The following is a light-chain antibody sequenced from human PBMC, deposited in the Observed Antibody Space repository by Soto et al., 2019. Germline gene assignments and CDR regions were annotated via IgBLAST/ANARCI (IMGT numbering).Light chain of an antibody. J-gene: IGKJ1*01. V-gene: IGKV1-5*01. CDR2: DAA. Sequence: DIEMAQSPSSVSATVVDRATITCRASQDIDSWLAWYQQKPGRAPKLLISDAATLQSGGPSRCSGSGSGTELTLTISILQPDDFANYYCHQYYSHSPSTFGQGTKVDIK. CDR3: HQYYSHSPST. CDR1: QDIDSW.